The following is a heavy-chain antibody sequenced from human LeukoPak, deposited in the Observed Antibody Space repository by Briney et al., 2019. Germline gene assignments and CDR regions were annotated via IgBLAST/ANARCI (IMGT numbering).Heavy chain of an antibody. V-gene: IGHV3-23*01. CDR1: GFTFSSYA. J-gene: IGHJ4*02. Sequence: PGGSLRLSCAASGFTFSSYAMSWFRQAPGKGLEWVSAISGSGGSTYYADSVKGRFTISRDNSKNTLYLQMNSLRADDTAVYYCAKAKLVVVTAIFDYWGQGTLVTVSS. CDR3: AKAKLVVVTAIFDY. CDR2: ISGSGGST. D-gene: IGHD2-21*02.